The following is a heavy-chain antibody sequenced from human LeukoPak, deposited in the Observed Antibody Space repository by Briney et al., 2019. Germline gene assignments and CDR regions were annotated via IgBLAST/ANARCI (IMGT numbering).Heavy chain of an antibody. Sequence: SETLSLTCTVSGGSISSYYWSWIRQPPGKGLEWIGYIYTSGSTNYNPSLKSRVTISVDTSKNQFSLKLSSVTAADTAVYYCARHDEYYDSSGYYDYWGREPWSPSPQ. CDR3: ARHDEYYDSSGYYDY. V-gene: IGHV4-4*09. CDR2: IYTSGST. CDR1: GGSISSYY. J-gene: IGHJ4*02. D-gene: IGHD3-22*01.